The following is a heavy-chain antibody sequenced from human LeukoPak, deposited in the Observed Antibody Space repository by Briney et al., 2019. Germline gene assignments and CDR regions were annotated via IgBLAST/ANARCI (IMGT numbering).Heavy chain of an antibody. CDR2: IYYSGST. Sequence: SETLSLTCTVSGGSISSYYWSWIRQPPGKGLEWIGYIYYSGSTNYNPSLKSRVTISVDTSKNQFSLKLSSVTAADTAVYYSASGSTTHDAFDIWGQGTMVTVSS. D-gene: IGHD1-26*01. V-gene: IGHV4-59*01. J-gene: IGHJ3*02. CDR1: GGSISSYY. CDR3: ASGSTTHDAFDI.